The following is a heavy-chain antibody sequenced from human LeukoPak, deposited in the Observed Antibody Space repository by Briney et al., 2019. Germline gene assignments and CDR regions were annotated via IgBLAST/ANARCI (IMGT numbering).Heavy chain of an antibody. CDR2: IIPILGIA. V-gene: IGHV1-69*04. Sequence: GASVKVSCKASGGTFSSYAISWVRQAPGQGLEWMGRIIPILGIANYAQKFQGRVTITADKSTSTAYMELSSLRSEDTAVYYCARDQDDILTGCRWFDPWGQGTLVTVSS. J-gene: IGHJ5*02. D-gene: IGHD3-9*01. CDR3: ARDQDDILTGCRWFDP. CDR1: GGTFSSYA.